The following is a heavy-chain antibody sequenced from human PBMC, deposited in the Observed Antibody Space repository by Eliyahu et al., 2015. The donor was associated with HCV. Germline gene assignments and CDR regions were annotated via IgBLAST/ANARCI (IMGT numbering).Heavy chain of an antibody. D-gene: IGHD2-8*02. CDR3: ARDPVLNDAFDI. Sequence: EVQLVESGGGLVKPGGSLRLSCAASGFTFSSYSMNWVRQAPGKGLEWVSSISSSSSYIYYADSVKGRFTISRDNAKNSLYLQMNSLRAEDTAVYYCARDPVLNDAFDIWGQGTMVTVSS. CDR2: ISSSSSYI. V-gene: IGHV3-21*01. CDR1: GFTFSSYS. J-gene: IGHJ3*02.